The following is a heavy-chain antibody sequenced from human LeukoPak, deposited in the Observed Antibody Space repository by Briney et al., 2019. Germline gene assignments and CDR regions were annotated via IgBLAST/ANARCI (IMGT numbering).Heavy chain of an antibody. J-gene: IGHJ4*02. D-gene: IGHD2-2*01. CDR2: IYPGDSDT. CDR1: GYSFTSYW. V-gene: IGHV5-51*01. Sequence: GESLKISCKGSGYSFTSYWIGWVRQMPGKGLEWMGIIYPGDSDTRYSPSFQGQVTISADKSISTAYLQWSSLKASDTAMYYCARRRYCSSTSCPKGEFDHWGQGTLVTVSS. CDR3: ARRRYCSSTSCPKGEFDH.